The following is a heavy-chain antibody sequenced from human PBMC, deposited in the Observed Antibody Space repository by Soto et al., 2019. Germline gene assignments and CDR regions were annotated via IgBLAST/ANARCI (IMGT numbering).Heavy chain of an antibody. J-gene: IGHJ3*02. V-gene: IGHV3-66*01. D-gene: IGHD6-13*01. CDR1: GFTVSSNY. CDR3: ARERSSSWVDAFDI. Sequence: EVQLVESGGGLVQPGGSLRLSCAASGFTVSSNYMSWVRQAPGKGLEWVSVIYSDGSTYYADSVKGRFTISRDNSKNTLYLQMNSLRAEDTAVYYCARERSSSWVDAFDIWGQGTMVTVSS. CDR2: IYSDGST.